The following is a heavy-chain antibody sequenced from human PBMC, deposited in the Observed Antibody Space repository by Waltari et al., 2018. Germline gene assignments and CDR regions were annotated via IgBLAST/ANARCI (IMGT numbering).Heavy chain of an antibody. D-gene: IGHD3-16*01. Sequence: QVQVVESGGGVVQPGGSLRLSCAGPGFTFRRYGMHWVRQAPGKGLEWVAFIQNSGRATYYADSVKGRFTISRDNSKNTLYLQVNSLRAEDTAVYYCAKDGKNWGSWTNWGQGTLVTVSS. CDR2: IQNSGRAT. J-gene: IGHJ4*02. CDR3: AKDGKNWGSWTN. V-gene: IGHV3-30*02. CDR1: GFTFRRYG.